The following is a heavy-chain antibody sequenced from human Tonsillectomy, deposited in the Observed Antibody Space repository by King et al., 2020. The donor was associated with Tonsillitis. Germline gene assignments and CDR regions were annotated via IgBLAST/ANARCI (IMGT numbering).Heavy chain of an antibody. CDR2: IWFDGGNK. CDR1: GFPFSNHG. V-gene: IGHV3-33*01. J-gene: IGHJ4*02. Sequence: QLVQSGGGVVQPGRSLRLSCAASGFPFSNHGMHWVRQVPGKGLEWVAVIWFDGGNKFYADSVKGRFTISRDNTKNTLYLQMNTLRAEDTAIYYCARGVSFGDLYYFDFWGQGTLLTVSS. D-gene: IGHD3-10*01. CDR3: ARGVSFGDLYYFDF.